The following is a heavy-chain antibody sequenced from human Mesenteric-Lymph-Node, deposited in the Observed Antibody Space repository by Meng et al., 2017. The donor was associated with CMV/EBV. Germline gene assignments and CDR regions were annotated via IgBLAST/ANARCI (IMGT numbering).Heavy chain of an antibody. CDR3: ARHPALITIFGVVTDYYYYGMDV. CDR1: YY. CDR2: ISYSGRT. D-gene: IGHD3-3*01. V-gene: IGHV4-39*01. J-gene: IGHJ6*02. Sequence: YYGRWIRQPQGKGLQWFGSISYSGRTYYNPSLKTRLTISVDTSKNQFSLKLSSVTAADTAVYYCARHPALITIFGVVTDYYYYGMDVWGQGTTVTVSS.